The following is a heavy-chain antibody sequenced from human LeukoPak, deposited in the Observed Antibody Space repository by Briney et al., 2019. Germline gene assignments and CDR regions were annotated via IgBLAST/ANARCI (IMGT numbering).Heavy chain of an antibody. Sequence: ASVKVSCKASGYTFTVYYMHWVRQAPGQGLEWMGWINPNSGGTNYAQKFQGRVTMTRDTSISTAYMELSRLRSDDTAVYYCARDRVYSGYDSVYYWGQGTLVTVSS. J-gene: IGHJ4*02. CDR3: ARDRVYSGYDSVYY. D-gene: IGHD5-12*01. CDR1: GYTFTVYY. CDR2: INPNSGGT. V-gene: IGHV1-2*02.